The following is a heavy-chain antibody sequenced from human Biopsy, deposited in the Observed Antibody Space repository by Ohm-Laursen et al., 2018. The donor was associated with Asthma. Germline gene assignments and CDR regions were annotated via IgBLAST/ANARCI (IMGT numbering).Heavy chain of an antibody. V-gene: IGHV3-30*03. CDR3: ASQSSGPDFWSGYYYFDY. J-gene: IGHJ4*02. D-gene: IGHD3-3*01. CDR1: GFNFSSYG. Sequence: SLRLSCAASGFNFSSYGMHWVRQAPGKGLEWVAVISYDGSNKYYADSVKGRFTISRDNSKNTLYLQMNSLRAEDTAVYYCASQSSGPDFWSGYYYFDYWGQGTLVTVSS. CDR2: ISYDGSNK.